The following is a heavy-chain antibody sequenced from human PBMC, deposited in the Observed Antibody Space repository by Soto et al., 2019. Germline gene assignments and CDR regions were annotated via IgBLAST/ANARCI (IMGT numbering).Heavy chain of an antibody. J-gene: IGHJ4*02. Sequence: ASVKVYCKTSCYTCSRSCISWVRQAPGQGLEWMGWISPHKGDTYYAQRLQGRVTMTTDTTTSTAYMELRSLRSDDSAVYFCARDLDGSGSYCTNYWGQGTLVTVSS. V-gene: IGHV1-18*04. D-gene: IGHD3-10*01. CDR2: ISPHKGDT. CDR3: ARDLDGSGSYCTNY. CDR1: CYTCSRSC.